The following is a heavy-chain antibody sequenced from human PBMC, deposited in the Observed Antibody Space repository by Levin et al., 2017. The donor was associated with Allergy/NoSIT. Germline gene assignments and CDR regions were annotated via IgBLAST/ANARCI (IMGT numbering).Heavy chain of an antibody. CDR3: ARAASVTVAPRYFDF. D-gene: IGHD4-23*01. CDR1: GFSVSNSS. J-gene: IGHJ4*02. CDR2: LYVGGTP. Sequence: GGSLRLSCAASGFSVSNSSMNWVRQAPGKGLEWVSVLYVGGTPYYADSVKGRFTISRDNSKNTLSLQMNSLRAEDTAVYYCARAASVTVAPRYFDFWGQGTLVTVSS. V-gene: IGHV3-53*01.